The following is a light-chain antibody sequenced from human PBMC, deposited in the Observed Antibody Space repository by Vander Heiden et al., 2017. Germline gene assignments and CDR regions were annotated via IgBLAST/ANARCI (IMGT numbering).Light chain of an antibody. Sequence: NLMLTQPHPGSQSPGKTVTISCTGSSGRIASNYVQWYQQRPGSAPTTVIYDDYQRPSGVPDRFSASIDSSSNSASLTISGLKTEDEADYYCQSYDSTNVVFGGGTKLTVL. J-gene: IGLJ2*01. V-gene: IGLV6-57*02. CDR1: SGRIASNY. CDR2: DDY. CDR3: QSYDSTNVV.